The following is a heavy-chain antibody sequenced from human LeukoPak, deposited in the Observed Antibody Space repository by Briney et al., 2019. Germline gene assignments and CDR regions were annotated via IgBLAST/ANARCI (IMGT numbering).Heavy chain of an antibody. V-gene: IGHV3-23*01. J-gene: IGHJ4*02. CDR3: AKGRTNDY. CDR1: GFTFSTYA. CDR2: ISDTGGNT. D-gene: IGHD1/OR15-1a*01. Sequence: GGSLRLSCAASGFTFSTYAMSWVRQTPERGLEWVSAISDTGGNTFYADSVKGRFTISRDNSKNTLYLQMNSLRAEDTAIYYCAKGRTNDYWGQGTLITVSS.